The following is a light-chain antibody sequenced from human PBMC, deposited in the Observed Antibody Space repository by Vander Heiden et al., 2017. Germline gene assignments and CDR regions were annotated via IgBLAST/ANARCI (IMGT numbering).Light chain of an antibody. V-gene: IGKV1-39*01. J-gene: IGKJ4*01. Sequence: IKMTQSPSSLSASVADRVTITCRASQSMSSYLNWYQQKPGKAPKLLIYAASSLESGVPSRFSGSGSGTDFTLTISSLQPEDFATYYCQQSDSTPLTFGGGTKVEIK. CDR3: QQSDSTPLT. CDR1: QSMSSY. CDR2: AAS.